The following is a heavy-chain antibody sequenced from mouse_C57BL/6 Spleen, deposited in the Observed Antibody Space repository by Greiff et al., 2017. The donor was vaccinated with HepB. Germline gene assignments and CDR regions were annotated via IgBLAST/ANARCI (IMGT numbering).Heavy chain of an antibody. CDR2: IYPGDGDT. CDR3: ARITTVVAHYFDY. Sequence: QVQLQQSGAELVKPGASVKISCKASGYAFSSYWMNWVKQRPGKGLEWIGQIYPGDGDTNYNGKFKGKATLTADKSSSTAYMQLSSLTSEDSAVYFSARITTVVAHYFDYWGQGTTLTVSS. V-gene: IGHV1-80*01. D-gene: IGHD1-1*01. CDR1: GYAFSSYW. J-gene: IGHJ2*01.